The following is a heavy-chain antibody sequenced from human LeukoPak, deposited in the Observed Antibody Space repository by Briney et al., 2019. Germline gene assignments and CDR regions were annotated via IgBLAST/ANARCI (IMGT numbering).Heavy chain of an antibody. J-gene: IGHJ4*02. CDR1: GGSISCGDYY. Sequence: KASETLSLTCTVSGGSISCGDYYWSWIRQPPGKGLEWIGYIYYGGSTYYNPSLKSRVTISVDTSKNQFSLKLSSVTAADTAVYYCARSDYYDSSADYWGQGTLVTVSS. CDR2: IYYGGST. V-gene: IGHV4-30-4*01. D-gene: IGHD3-22*01. CDR3: ARSDYYDSSADY.